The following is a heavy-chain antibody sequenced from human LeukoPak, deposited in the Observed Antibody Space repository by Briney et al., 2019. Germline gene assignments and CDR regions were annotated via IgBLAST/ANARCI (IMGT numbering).Heavy chain of an antibody. V-gene: IGHV3-74*03. CDR3: VGGFDPHY. D-gene: IGHD3-16*01. J-gene: IGHJ4*02. Sequence: GGSLRLSCAASGFTISNFWMDWVRHAQGKGLVWVSSINSDGSNTAYADTVKGRLTINRENAKNSLYLQMNSLRAEDTAIYYCVGGFDPHYWGQGTLVTVSS. CDR1: GFTISNFW. CDR2: INSDGSNT.